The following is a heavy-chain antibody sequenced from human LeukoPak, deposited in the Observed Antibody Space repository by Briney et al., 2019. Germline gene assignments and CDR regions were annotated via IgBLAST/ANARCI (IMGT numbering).Heavy chain of an antibody. CDR3: AGVPLGDSSGWTTVTRYYYYYYGMDV. CDR2: ISYDGSNK. J-gene: IGHJ6*02. D-gene: IGHD6-19*01. V-gene: IGHV3-30-3*01. CDR1: GFTFSSYA. Sequence: GGSLRLFCAASGFTFSSYAMHWVRQAPGKGLEWVAVISYDGSNKYYADSVKGRFTISRDNSKNTLYLQMNSLRAEDTAVYYCAGVPLGDSSGWTTVTRYYYYYYGMDVWGQGTTATVSS.